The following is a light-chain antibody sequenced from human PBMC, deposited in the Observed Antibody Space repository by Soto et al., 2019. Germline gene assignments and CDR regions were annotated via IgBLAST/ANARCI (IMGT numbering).Light chain of an antibody. Sequence: HSVLTQPPSASGTPGQRVTISCSGSSSNIGSNYVYWYQQVPGTAPKLLIYRNNQRPSGVPDRFSGSKSGTSASLAISGLRSEDEADYYCAAWDDSLSGVLFGGGTKLTVL. CDR1: SSNIGSNY. V-gene: IGLV1-47*01. J-gene: IGLJ2*01. CDR2: RNN. CDR3: AAWDDSLSGVL.